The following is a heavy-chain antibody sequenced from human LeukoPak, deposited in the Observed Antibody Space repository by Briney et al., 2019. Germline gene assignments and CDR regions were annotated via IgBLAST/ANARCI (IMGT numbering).Heavy chain of an antibody. J-gene: IGHJ4*02. Sequence: ASVKVSCKASGYTFTSYGINWVRQAPGQGLEWMGWISAYNGNTNYAQKFQGSVTMTTDTSTSIAYMGLRSLRSDETAVYYCARVSLSGSSSSAGMDYWGQGTRVTVSS. V-gene: IGHV1-18*01. CDR1: GYTFTSYG. CDR2: ISAYNGNT. CDR3: ARVSLSGSSSSAGMDY. D-gene: IGHD6-6*01.